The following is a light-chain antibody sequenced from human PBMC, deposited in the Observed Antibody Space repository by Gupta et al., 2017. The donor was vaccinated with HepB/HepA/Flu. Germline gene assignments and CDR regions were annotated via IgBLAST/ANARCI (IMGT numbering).Light chain of an antibody. CDR3: SSDAGSETLM. V-gene: IGLV2-8*01. CDR1: SNDVGNYDF. J-gene: IGLJ3*02. CDR2: EVH. Sequence: QSALTQPPSASGSPGPSVTISCTGTSNDVGNYDFVSWYLQYPGKVHKLIIYEVHKRPAGVADRFSGSKSDNTASLTVSGRGAEEEGDYCGSSDAGSETLMFGGGTRLTVL.